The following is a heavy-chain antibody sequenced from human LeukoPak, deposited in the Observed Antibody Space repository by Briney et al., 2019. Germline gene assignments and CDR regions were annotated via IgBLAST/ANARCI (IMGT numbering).Heavy chain of an antibody. CDR2: IYYSGST. CDR1: GFTFSSYA. CDR3: AAHSTYDFWSGSHDY. V-gene: IGHV4-30-4*08. Sequence: LRLSCAASGFTFSSYAMNWVRQAPGKGLEWIGYIYYSGSTYYNPSLKSRVTISVDTSKNQFSLKLSSVTAADTAVYYCAAHSTYDFWSGSHDYWGQGTLVTVSS. J-gene: IGHJ4*02. D-gene: IGHD3-3*01.